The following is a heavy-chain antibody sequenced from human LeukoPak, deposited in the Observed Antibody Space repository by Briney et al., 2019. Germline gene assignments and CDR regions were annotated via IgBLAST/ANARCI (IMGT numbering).Heavy chain of an antibody. CDR2: IRYDGSNK. J-gene: IGHJ4*02. V-gene: IGHV3-30*02. CDR1: GLTFSRET. D-gene: IGHD6-13*01. CDR3: AKALAHIAAAVDY. Sequence: GGSLRLSCVVSGLTFSRETMGWVRQAPGKGLEWVAFIRYDGSNKYYADSVKGRFTISRDNSKNTLYLQMNSLRAEDTAVYYCAKALAHIAAAVDYWGQGTLVTVSS.